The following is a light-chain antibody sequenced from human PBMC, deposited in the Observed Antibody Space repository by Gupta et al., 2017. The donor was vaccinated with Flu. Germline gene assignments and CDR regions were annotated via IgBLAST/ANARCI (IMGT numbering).Light chain of an antibody. V-gene: IGKV1-17*01. CDR2: AAS. CDR1: QGIRQD. J-gene: IGKJ4*01. CDR3: QQHNSYPNT. Sequence: IHQTQPPSSLSGSVGDRVTITCRASQGIRQDLGWYQQRPGKAPKRLIYAASRVQSGVPSRISGSGSGTEFTLTIRRLQPEDFAVYYCQQHNSYPNTCGRGTKVEIK.